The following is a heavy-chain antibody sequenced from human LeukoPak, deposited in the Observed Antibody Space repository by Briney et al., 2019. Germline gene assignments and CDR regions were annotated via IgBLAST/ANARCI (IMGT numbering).Heavy chain of an antibody. CDR2: ISGSGGST. Sequence: GGSLRLSCAASGFTFSSYAMSWVRQAPGKGLEWVSAISGSGGSTYYADSVKGRFTISRDNSKNTLYLQMNSLRAEDTAVYYCATHYYDSSGYYCVGYYFDYWGQGTLVTVSS. J-gene: IGHJ4*02. CDR1: GFTFSSYA. CDR3: ATHYYDSSGYYCVGYYFDY. V-gene: IGHV3-23*01. D-gene: IGHD3-22*01.